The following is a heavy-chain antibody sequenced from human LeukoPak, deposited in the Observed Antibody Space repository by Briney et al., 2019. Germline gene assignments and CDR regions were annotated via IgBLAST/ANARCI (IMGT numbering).Heavy chain of an antibody. CDR2: IYYSGST. CDR1: GGSISSYY. CDR3: ARVSAYDSSGYYYYYYYYMDV. D-gene: IGHD3-22*01. Sequence: SETLSLTCTVSGGSISSYYWSWIRQPPGKGLEWIGYIYYSGSTNYNPSLKSRVTISVDTSKNQFSLKLSSVTAADTAVYYCARVSAYDSSGYYYYYYYYMDVWGKGTTVTVSS. V-gene: IGHV4-59*01. J-gene: IGHJ6*03.